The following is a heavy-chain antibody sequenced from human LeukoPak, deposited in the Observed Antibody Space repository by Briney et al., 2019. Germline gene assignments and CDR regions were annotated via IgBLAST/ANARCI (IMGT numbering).Heavy chain of an antibody. Sequence: SCKASGYTFINYYMHWVRQAPGKGLEWVAVISYDGSNKYYADSVKGRFTISRDNSKNTLYLQMNSLRAEDTAVYYCAKDIQQLEGGDYWGQGALVTVSS. J-gene: IGHJ4*02. D-gene: IGHD6-13*01. CDR3: AKDIQQLEGGDY. CDR2: ISYDGSNK. V-gene: IGHV3-30*18. CDR1: GYTFINYY.